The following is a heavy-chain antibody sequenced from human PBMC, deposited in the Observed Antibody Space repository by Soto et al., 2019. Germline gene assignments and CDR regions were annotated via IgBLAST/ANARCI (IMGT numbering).Heavy chain of an antibody. J-gene: IGHJ6*02. D-gene: IGHD6-6*01. Sequence: ESLTISWQGSGYSFASYWIGLVRQMPGKDLEWMGIIYPGDSDTRYSPSFQGQVTISADKSLRTAYLQWTRLKASDTALYYCARTRSFTLGFYYDGMDVWGQGTTVTVSS. CDR1: GYSFASYW. V-gene: IGHV5-51*01. CDR2: IYPGDSDT. CDR3: ARTRSFTLGFYYDGMDV.